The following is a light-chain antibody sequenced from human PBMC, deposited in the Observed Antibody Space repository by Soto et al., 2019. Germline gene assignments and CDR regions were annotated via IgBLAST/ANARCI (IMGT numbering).Light chain of an antibody. CDR2: EVD. J-gene: IGLJ3*02. CDR3: CSYAGSDTWV. V-gene: IGLV2-23*02. CDR1: RSDVGNYNL. Sequence: QSVLTQPASVSGSPGQSITISCTGARSDVGNYNLVSWYQQHPDKAPKLMIYEVDKRPSGISNRFSGSKSGNSASLTISGLQAEDEADYYCCSYAGSDTWVFGGGTKLTVL.